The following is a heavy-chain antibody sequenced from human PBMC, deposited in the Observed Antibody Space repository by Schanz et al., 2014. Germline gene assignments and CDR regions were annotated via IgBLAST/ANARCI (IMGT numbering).Heavy chain of an antibody. CDR1: GFTLSSYG. D-gene: IGHD2-2*01. CDR2: VSRSTPDI. CDR3: ARAGYDADNWFDP. V-gene: IGHV3-48*01. J-gene: IGHJ5*02. Sequence: VRLVESGGGVVQPGRSLRLSCAASGFTLSSYGMHWVRQAPGKGLEWVSYVSRSTPDIYYADSVKGRFTMSRDNAKNSVFLQMNSLRAEDTAVYYCARAGYDADNWFDPWGQGTLVTVSS.